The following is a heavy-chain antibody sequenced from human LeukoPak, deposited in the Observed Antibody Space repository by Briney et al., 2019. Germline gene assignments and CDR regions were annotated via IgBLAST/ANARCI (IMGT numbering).Heavy chain of an antibody. CDR2: IYYSGAT. D-gene: IGHD7-27*01. CDR1: GGSISGYY. CDR3: ARHPTGDAFDI. Sequence: SETLSLTCTVSGGSISGYYWSWIRQPPGKGLEWIGYIYYSGATNYNPSLKSRLTISVDTSKNQFSLKLSSVTAAETAVYYCARHPTGDAFDIWGQGTMVTVSS. V-gene: IGHV4-59*08. J-gene: IGHJ3*02.